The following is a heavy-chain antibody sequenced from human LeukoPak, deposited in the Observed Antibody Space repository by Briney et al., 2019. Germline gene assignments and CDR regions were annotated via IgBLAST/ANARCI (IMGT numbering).Heavy chain of an antibody. CDR2: IYYSGST. Sequence: SETLSLTCTVSGXSISSYYGNWIRQPPGKGLEWIGYIYYSGSTNYNPSLKSRVTISVDTSKNRFSLKLSSVTAADTAVYYCASSAKYSSSWYYFHFWGQGTLVTVSS. J-gene: IGHJ4*02. CDR1: GXSISSYY. CDR3: ASSAKYSSSWYYFHF. V-gene: IGHV4-59*01. D-gene: IGHD6-13*01.